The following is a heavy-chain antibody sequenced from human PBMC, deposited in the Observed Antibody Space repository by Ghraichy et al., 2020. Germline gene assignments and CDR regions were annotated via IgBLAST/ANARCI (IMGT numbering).Heavy chain of an antibody. CDR3: ARRRYGSSFRDC. D-gene: IGHD6-13*01. J-gene: IGHJ4*02. Sequence: SETLSLTCTVSGGSISSSSYFWGWIRQPPGKGLEWIGTFHYSGSTYYNPSLKSRVTLSVDTSKNRFSLKLSSVTAADTAVYYCARRRYGSSFRDCWGQGTLVTVSS. CDR1: GGSISSSSYF. V-gene: IGHV4-39*01. CDR2: FHYSGST.